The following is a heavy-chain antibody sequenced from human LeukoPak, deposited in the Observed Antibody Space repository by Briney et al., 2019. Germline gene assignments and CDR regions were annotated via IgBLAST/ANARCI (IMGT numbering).Heavy chain of an antibody. J-gene: IGHJ5*02. Sequence: SETLSLTCTVSGGSISSGGYYWSWIRQPPGKELEWIGDIYYSGSTKFNPSLKSRVTISVDTSKNQFSLNLSSVTAADTAVYYCARCRVNSWFDPWGQGTLVTVSS. D-gene: IGHD3-10*01. CDR1: GGSISSGGYY. V-gene: IGHV4-61*08. CDR3: ARCRVNSWFDP. CDR2: IYYSGST.